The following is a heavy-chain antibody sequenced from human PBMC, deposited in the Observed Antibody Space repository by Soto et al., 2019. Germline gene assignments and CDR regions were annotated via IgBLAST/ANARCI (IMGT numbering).Heavy chain of an antibody. CDR3: ARERSTYYYGSGSYFPHMDV. D-gene: IGHD3-10*01. V-gene: IGHV1-69*13. CDR1: GGTFSSYA. J-gene: IGHJ6*02. Sequence: ASVKVSCKASGGTFSSYAISWVRQAPGQGLEWMGGIIPIFGTANYAQKFQGRVTITADESTSTAYMELSSLRSEDTAVYYCARERSTYYYGSGSYFPHMDVWGQGTTVTAP. CDR2: IIPIFGTA.